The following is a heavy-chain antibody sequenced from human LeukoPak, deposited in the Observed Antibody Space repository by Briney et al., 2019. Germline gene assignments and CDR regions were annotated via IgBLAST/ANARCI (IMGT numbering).Heavy chain of an antibody. Sequence: GGSLRLSCAASGFTFSSCSMNWVRQAPGKGLEWVSYISSSGSTIYYADSVKGRFTISRDNAKNSLYLQMNSLRAEDTAVYYCAGRDYYDSSGYFRDDAFDIWGQGTMVTVSS. J-gene: IGHJ3*02. CDR3: AGRDYYDSSGYFRDDAFDI. CDR2: ISSSGSTI. V-gene: IGHV3-48*04. D-gene: IGHD3-22*01. CDR1: GFTFSSCS.